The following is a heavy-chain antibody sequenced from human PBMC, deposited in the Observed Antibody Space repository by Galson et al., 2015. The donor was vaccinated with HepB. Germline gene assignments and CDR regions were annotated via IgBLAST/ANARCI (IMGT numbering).Heavy chain of an antibody. V-gene: IGHV4-4*07. CDR2: IYTSGST. J-gene: IGHJ6*03. Sequence: ETLSLTCTVSGGSISSYYWSWIRQPAGKGLEWIGRIYTSGSTNYNPSLKSRVTMSVDTSKNQFSLKLSSVTAADTAVYYCARDISYGYGHYYYYMDVWGKGTTVTVSS. CDR1: GGSISSYY. CDR3: ARDISYGYGHYYYYMDV. D-gene: IGHD5-18*01.